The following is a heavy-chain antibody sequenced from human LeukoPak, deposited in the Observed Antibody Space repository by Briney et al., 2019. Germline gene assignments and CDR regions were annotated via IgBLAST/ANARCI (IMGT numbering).Heavy chain of an antibody. CDR2: IYHSGST. J-gene: IGHJ5*02. CDR1: GYSISSGYY. Sequence: PSETLSLTCTVSGYSISSGYYWGWIRQPPGKGLEWIGSIYHSGSTYYNPSLKSRVTISVDTSKNQFSLKLSSVTAADTAVYYCARLELTRYCSGGSCYTTNNWFDPWGQGTLVTVSS. V-gene: IGHV4-38-2*02. CDR3: ARLELTRYCSGGSCYTTNNWFDP. D-gene: IGHD2-15*01.